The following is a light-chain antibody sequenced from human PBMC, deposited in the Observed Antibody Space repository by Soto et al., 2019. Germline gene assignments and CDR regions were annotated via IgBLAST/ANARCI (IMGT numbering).Light chain of an antibody. Sequence: QPVLTQPPSVSGAPGQRVTISCTGSSSTIGAGYYVHWYQHLPGTAPKLLIYHNSNRPSGVPDRFSASKSGTSASLAITGLQAEDEADYYCQSYDSSLNGHVVFGGGNKLTVL. CDR3: QSYDSSLNGHVV. CDR1: SSTIGAGYY. J-gene: IGLJ2*01. CDR2: HNS. V-gene: IGLV1-40*01.